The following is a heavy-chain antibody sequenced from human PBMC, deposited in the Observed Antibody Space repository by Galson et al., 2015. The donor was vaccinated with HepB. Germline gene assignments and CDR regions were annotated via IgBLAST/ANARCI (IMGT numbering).Heavy chain of an antibody. J-gene: IGHJ4*02. CDR1: GFSFNIYD. V-gene: IGHV3-21*01. CDR2: ISSSSSYI. CDR3: AREVRGTDGYNEWGYFDY. Sequence: SLRLSCAGSGFSFNIYDMNWVRQAPGKGLEWVSSISSSSSYIYYADSVRGRFTISRDNAKNSLFLQIHSLRVEDTALYYCAREVRGTDGYNEWGYFDYWGRGTLVTVSS. D-gene: IGHD5-24*01.